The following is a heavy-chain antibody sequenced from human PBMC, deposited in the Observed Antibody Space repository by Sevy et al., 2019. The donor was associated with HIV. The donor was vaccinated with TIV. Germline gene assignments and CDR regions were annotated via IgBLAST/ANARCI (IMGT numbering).Heavy chain of an antibody. D-gene: IGHD4-4*01. Sequence: GGSLRLSCAASGFTFNKAWMSWVWQPQGKGLEWVGLIKSKTDGGTTEYAAPVKGRVTISRDDSKNTVYLQINSLDTEDTAVYYCTTLHVETTTQWIPWGQGTLVTVSS. J-gene: IGHJ5*02. CDR3: TTLHVETTTQWIP. CDR1: GFTFNKAW. V-gene: IGHV3-15*01. CDR2: IKSKTDGGTT.